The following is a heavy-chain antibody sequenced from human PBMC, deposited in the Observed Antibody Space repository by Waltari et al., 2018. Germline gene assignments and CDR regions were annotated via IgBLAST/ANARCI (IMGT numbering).Heavy chain of an antibody. CDR3: ARATTVTNLDY. J-gene: IGHJ4*02. V-gene: IGHV4-31*03. D-gene: IGHD4-17*01. CDR1: GGSISSGGSS. CDR2: IYYSGST. Sequence: QVQLQESGPGLVKPSQTLSLPCTVSGGSISSGGSSWSWIRQHPGKGLEWIGYIYYSGSTYYNPSLKSRVTISVDTSKNQFSLKLSSVTAADTAVYYCARATTVTNLDYWGQGTLVTVSS.